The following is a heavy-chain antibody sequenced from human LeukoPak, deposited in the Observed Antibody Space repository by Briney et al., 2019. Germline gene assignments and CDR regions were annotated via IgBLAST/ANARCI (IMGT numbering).Heavy chain of an antibody. CDR2: IIPIFGTA. V-gene: IGHV1-69*13. CDR1: GGTFSSYA. Sequence: ASVKVSCKASGGTFSSYAISWVRQAPGQGLEWMGGIIPIFGTANYAQKFQGRVTITADESTSTAYVELSSLRSEDTAVYYCARGVIAAAGTLVDYWGQGTLVTVSS. D-gene: IGHD6-13*01. CDR3: ARGVIAAAGTLVDY. J-gene: IGHJ4*02.